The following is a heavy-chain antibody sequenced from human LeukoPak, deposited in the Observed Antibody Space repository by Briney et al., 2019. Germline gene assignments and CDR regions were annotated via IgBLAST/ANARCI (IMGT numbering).Heavy chain of an antibody. CDR2: IDWSGDTI. Sequence: GGSLRLSCAASGFTFDDYGMSWVRQVPVHGLAWLSRIDWSGDTIYYVDSVKGRFTSSRENAKNSLYLQMNSLRAEDTAVYYCARIGHYDSSGYYHYYYYMDVWGKGTTVTVSS. J-gene: IGHJ6*03. CDR3: ARIGHYDSSGYYHYYYYMDV. D-gene: IGHD3-22*01. V-gene: IGHV3-20*04. CDR1: GFTFDDYG.